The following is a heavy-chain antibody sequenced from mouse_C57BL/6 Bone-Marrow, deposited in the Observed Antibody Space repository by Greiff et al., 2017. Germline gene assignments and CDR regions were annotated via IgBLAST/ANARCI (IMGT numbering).Heavy chain of an antibody. CDR2: IDPSDSYT. D-gene: IGHD1-1*01. CDR1: GYTFTSYW. J-gene: IGHJ1*03. Sequence: VQLQQPGAELVKPGASVKLSCKASGYTFTSYWMQWVKQRPGQGLEWIGEIDPSDSYTNYNQKFKGKATLTVDTSSSTAYMQLSSLTSEDSAVYYRARSVGYYGSSGYCDVWGTRTTVNVSS. V-gene: IGHV1-50*01. CDR3: ARSVGYYGSSGYCDV.